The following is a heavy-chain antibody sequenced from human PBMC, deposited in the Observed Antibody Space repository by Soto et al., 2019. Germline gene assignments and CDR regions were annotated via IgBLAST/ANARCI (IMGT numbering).Heavy chain of an antibody. CDR2: INPSGGST. CDR1: GYTFTSHY. V-gene: IGHV1-46*01. Sequence: GASVKVSCKASGYTFTSHYMHWVRQAPGQGLEWMGIINPSGGSTSYAQKFQGRVTMTRDTSTSTVYMELSSLRSEDTAVYYCARDRVVVVPAAMRHYYYGMDVWGQGTTVTVSS. CDR3: ARDRVVVVPAAMRHYYYGMDV. J-gene: IGHJ6*02. D-gene: IGHD2-2*01.